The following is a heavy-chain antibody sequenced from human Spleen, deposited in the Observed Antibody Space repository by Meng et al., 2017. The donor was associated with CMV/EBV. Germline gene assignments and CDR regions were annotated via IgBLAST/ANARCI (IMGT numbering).Heavy chain of an antibody. D-gene: IGHD3-22*01. V-gene: IGHV3-30*02. CDR2: ISFDGTNK. Sequence: GESLKISCAASGFTFSSYAMHWVRQAPGKVLEWVANISFDGTNKYHADSLKGRFTISRDNSKNTLYLQMNSLRAEDTAVYYFAKMGDSSGTYAMDFWGQGTTVTVSS. J-gene: IGHJ6*02. CDR3: AKMGDSSGTYAMDF. CDR1: GFTFSSYA.